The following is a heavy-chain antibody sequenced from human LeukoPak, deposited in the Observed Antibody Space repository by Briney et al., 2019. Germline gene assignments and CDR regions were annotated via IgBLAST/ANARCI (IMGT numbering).Heavy chain of an antibody. J-gene: IGHJ3*02. Sequence: SETLSLTCTVSGGSISSYYWSWIRQPPGQGLEWMGYIYYSGSTNYNPSLKSRVTISVDTSKNQFSLKLSSVTAADTAVYYCARDGRFHRRTFDIWGQGTMVTVSS. CDR2: IYYSGST. D-gene: IGHD3-3*01. CDR1: GGSISSYY. V-gene: IGHV4-59*01. CDR3: ARDGRFHRRTFDI.